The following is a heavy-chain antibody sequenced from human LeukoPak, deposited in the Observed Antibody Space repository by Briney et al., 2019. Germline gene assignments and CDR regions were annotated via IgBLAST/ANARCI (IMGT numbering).Heavy chain of an antibody. CDR1: GFTFSSSW. D-gene: IGHD2-2*01. CDR2: INSDGSTT. V-gene: IGHV3-74*01. J-gene: IGHJ4*02. CDR3: ARDGVVPAYYFDY. Sequence: GGSLRLSCAASGFTFSSSWMHWVRQAPGQGLVWVSRINSDGSTTNYADSVRGRFTLSRDNAKNTLYLQMNSLRAEDTAVYYCARDGVVPAYYFDYWGQGTLVTVSS.